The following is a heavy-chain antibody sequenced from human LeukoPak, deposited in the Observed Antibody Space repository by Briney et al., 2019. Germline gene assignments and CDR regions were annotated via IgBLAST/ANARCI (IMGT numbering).Heavy chain of an antibody. CDR3: AKKNSPQGDTGIPDY. Sequence: SGTLSLTCAVSGGSISSSNWWSWVRQPPGKGLEWIGEIYHSGSTNYNPSLKSRVTISVDKSKNQFSLKLSSVTAADTAVYYCAKKNSPQGDTGIPDYWGQGTLVTVSS. D-gene: IGHD5-18*01. V-gene: IGHV4-4*02. J-gene: IGHJ4*02. CDR2: IYHSGST. CDR1: GGSISSSNW.